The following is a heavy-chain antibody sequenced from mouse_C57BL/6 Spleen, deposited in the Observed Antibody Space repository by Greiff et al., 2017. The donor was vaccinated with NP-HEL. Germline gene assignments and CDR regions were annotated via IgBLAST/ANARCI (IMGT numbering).Heavy chain of an antibody. CDR1: GYTFTSYW. D-gene: IGHD1-3*01. V-gene: IGHV1-69*01. J-gene: IGHJ2*01. CDR3: ARLSGVFDY. Sequence: QVQLKQPGAELVMPGASVKLSCKASGYTFTSYWMHWVKQRPGQGLEWIGEIDPSDSYTNYNQKFKGKSTLTVDKSSSTAYMQLSSLTSEDSAVYYCARLSGVFDYWGQGTTLTVSS. CDR2: IDPSDSYT.